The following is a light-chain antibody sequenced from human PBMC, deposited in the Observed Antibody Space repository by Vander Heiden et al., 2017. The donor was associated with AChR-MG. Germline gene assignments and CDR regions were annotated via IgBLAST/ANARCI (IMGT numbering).Light chain of an antibody. CDR2: AAS. V-gene: IGKV1-12*01. Sequence: DIQMTQSPSSVSASVGDTVTITCRASQDIGSWVAWYQQKSGEAPKLLIYAASTLQSGVPSTFSGSGSGTDFTLTISSLQPEDFATYYCQQANFFPLTFGQRTRLEIK. CDR3: QQANFFPLT. J-gene: IGKJ5*01. CDR1: QDIGSW.